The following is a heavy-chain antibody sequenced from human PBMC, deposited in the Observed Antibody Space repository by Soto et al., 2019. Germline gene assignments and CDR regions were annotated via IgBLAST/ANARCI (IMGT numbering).Heavy chain of an antibody. J-gene: IGHJ6*02. V-gene: IGHV4-34*01. CDR2: INHSGST. D-gene: IGHD3-22*01. Sequence: SETLSRTCAVYGGSFSGYYWSWIRQPPGKGLEWIVEINHSGSTNYNPSLKSRVTISVDTSKNQFSLKLSSVTAADTAVYYCARVMWLPNYYYYGMDGWGQGTTVTVSS. CDR1: GGSFSGYY. CDR3: ARVMWLPNYYYYGMDG.